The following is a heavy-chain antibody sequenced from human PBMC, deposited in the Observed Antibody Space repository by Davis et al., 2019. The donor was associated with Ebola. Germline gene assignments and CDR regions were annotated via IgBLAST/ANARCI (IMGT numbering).Heavy chain of an antibody. CDR1: GFTFSRYA. J-gene: IGHJ6*03. CDR2: ITSNGGTT. D-gene: IGHD3-10*01. Sequence: GESLKISCSASGFTFSRYALHWVRQAPGKGLEYVSAITSNGGTTYYADSVKGRFTISRDNSKNTLYLQMSSLRAEDTAVYYCVKDYGSGTYNYYYYYMDVWGKGTTVTVSS. V-gene: IGHV3-64D*06. CDR3: VKDYGSGTYNYYYYYMDV.